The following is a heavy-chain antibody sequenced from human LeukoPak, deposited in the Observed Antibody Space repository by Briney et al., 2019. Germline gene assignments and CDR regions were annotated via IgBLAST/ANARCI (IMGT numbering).Heavy chain of an antibody. J-gene: IGHJ1*01. CDR3: ARDKVTGYFHN. Sequence: GGSLRLSCAASGFAFDDYAMHWVRQAPGKGLEWVSLISGDGASTFHADSVKSRFTISRDNSKNSLYLQMNSLRPEDAALYYCARDKVTGYFHNWGQGTLVTVSS. V-gene: IGHV3-43*02. CDR1: GFAFDDYA. CDR2: ISGDGAST.